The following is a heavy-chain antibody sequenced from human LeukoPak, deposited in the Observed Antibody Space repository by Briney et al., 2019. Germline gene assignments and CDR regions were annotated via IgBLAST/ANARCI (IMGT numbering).Heavy chain of an antibody. D-gene: IGHD3-3*01. CDR2: ISYDGSNK. V-gene: IGHV3-30*03. J-gene: IGHJ4*02. CDR3: ARDGYDFWSGHQGYFDY. CDR1: GFTFSSYG. Sequence: GGSLRLSCAASGFTFSSYGMHWVRQAPGKGLEWVAVISYDGSNKYYADSVKGRFTISRDNSKNTLYLQMNSLRAEDTAVYYCARDGYDFWSGHQGYFDYWGQGTLVTVSS.